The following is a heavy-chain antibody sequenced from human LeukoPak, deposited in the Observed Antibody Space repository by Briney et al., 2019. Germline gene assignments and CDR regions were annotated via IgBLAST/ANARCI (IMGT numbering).Heavy chain of an antibody. D-gene: IGHD3-10*01. CDR1: GFTFSSYA. J-gene: IGHJ4*02. CDR3: AKAYYYGSGSYYNPLDY. CDR2: ISGSGGST. V-gene: IGHV3-23*01. Sequence: TGGSLRLSCAASGFTFSSYAMSWVRQAPGKGLEWVSAISGSGGSTYYADSVKGRFTISRDNSKNTLYLQMNSLRAEDTAVYYCAKAYYYGSGSYYNPLDYWGQGTLVTVSS.